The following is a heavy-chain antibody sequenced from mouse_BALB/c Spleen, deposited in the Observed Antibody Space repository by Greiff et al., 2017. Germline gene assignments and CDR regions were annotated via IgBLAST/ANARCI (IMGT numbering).Heavy chain of an antibody. CDR3: ARSDYDYDGYYFDY. V-gene: IGHV3-2*02. D-gene: IGHD2-4*01. J-gene: IGHJ2*01. Sequence: EVQLVESGPGLVQPSQSLSLTCTVTGYSITSDYAWYWIRQFPGNILEWMGYISYSGSTSYNPSLKSRISITRDTSKNQFFLQLNSVTTEDTATYYCARSDYDYDGYYFDYWGQGTTLTVSS. CDR1: GYSITSDYA. CDR2: ISYSGST.